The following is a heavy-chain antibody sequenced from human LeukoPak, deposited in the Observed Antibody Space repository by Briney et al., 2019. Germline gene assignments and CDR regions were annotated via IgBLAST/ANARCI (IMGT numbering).Heavy chain of an antibody. V-gene: IGHV1-2*02. CDR1: GYTFTGYY. J-gene: IGHJ4*02. CDR2: INPNSGGT. Sequence: APVKVSCKASGYTFTGYYMHWVRQAPGQGLEWLAWINPNSGGTNYAQNFQGRVIMTRDTSISTAYMELTRLRSDDTAVYYCARGLGVPAETTTLFDYWGQGTLVTVSS. CDR3: ARGLGVPAETTTLFDY. D-gene: IGHD2-2*01.